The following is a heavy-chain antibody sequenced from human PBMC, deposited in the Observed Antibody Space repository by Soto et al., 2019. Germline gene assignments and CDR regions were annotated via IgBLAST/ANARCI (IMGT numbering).Heavy chain of an antibody. D-gene: IGHD5-12*01. CDR1: GDSFNDYY. Sequence: ASVKVSCKTSGDSFNDYYIHWVRQAPGQGLEWMGWINPNGGATKYALKFQGRVTVTRDTSIRTVYMELSSLRSDDTAVYYCARESGGATATLDYYYFYLDFWGKGATVTVSS. V-gene: IGHV1-2*02. CDR3: ARESGGATATLDYYYFYLDF. CDR2: INPNGGAT. J-gene: IGHJ6*03.